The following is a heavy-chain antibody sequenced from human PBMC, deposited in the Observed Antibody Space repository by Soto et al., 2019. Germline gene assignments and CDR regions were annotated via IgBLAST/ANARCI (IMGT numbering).Heavy chain of an antibody. J-gene: IGHJ4*02. Sequence: QVQLVQSGAEVKKPGASVKVSCKASGYTFTSYDINWVRQATGQGLEWMGWISAYNGNTNYAQKLQGRVTMTTDTSTSTAYMELRSLRSDDTAVYYCARDLRPMTTTHFDYWGQGTLVTVSS. CDR2: ISAYNGNT. V-gene: IGHV1-18*01. D-gene: IGHD4-4*01. CDR3: ARDLRPMTTTHFDY. CDR1: GYTFTSYD.